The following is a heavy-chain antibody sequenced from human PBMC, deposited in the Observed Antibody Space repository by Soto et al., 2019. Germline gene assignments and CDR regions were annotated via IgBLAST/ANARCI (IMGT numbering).Heavy chain of an antibody. Sequence: GASVKVSCKASRYTFTSYDINWVRQATGQGLEWMGWMNPNSGNTNYAQKFQGRVTMTTDTSTSTAYMELRSLRSDDTAVYYCARYGVAAKWPYGMDVWGQGTTVTVSS. CDR3: ARYGVAAKWPYGMDV. CDR1: RYTFTSYD. V-gene: IGHV1-8*01. CDR2: MNPNSGNT. J-gene: IGHJ6*02. D-gene: IGHD3-10*01.